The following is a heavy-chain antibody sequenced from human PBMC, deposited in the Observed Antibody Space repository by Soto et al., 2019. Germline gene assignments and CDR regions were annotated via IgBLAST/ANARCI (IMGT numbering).Heavy chain of an antibody. V-gene: IGHV1-18*04. CDR1: GYTFTSYG. CDR2: ISAYNGNT. J-gene: IGHJ4*02. D-gene: IGHD2-2*01. CDR3: ARAGYCSSTSCYYDY. Sequence: ASVKVSCKVSGYTFTSYGISWVRQAPGQGLEWMGWISAYNGNTNYAQKLQGRVTMTTDTSTSTAYMELRSLRSDDTAVYYCARAGYCSSTSCYYDYWGQGTLVTVSS.